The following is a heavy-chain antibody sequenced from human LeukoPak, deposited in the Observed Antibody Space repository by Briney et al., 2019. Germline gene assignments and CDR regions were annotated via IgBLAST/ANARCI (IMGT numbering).Heavy chain of an antibody. CDR2: ISSSGSST. D-gene: IGHD3-22*01. CDR3: ASRVANYNSSGYPIFDY. CDR1: GFIFSDHY. V-gene: IGHV3-11*04. J-gene: IGHJ4*02. Sequence: GGSLRLSCAASGFIFSDHYMSWIRQAPGKGLEWVSYISSSGSSTYYADSVKGRFTISRDNAKNSLYLQMNSLSAEDTAVYYCASRVANYNSSGYPIFDYWGQATLVTVSS.